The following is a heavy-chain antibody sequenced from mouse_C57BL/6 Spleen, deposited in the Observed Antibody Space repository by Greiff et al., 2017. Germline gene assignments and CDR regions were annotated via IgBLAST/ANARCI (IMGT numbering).Heavy chain of an antibody. CDR2: IDPSDSYT. Sequence: QVQLQQPGAELVMPGASVKLSCKASGYTFTSYWMHWVKQRPGHGLEWIGEIDPSDSYTNYNQKFKGKSTLTVDKSSSTACMQLGNLTAKGSAVDYCARGGYGKADWCVGVWGTGTTGTVAS. D-gene: IGHD1-1*01. J-gene: IGHJ1*03. CDR1: GYTFTSYW. V-gene: IGHV1-69*01. CDR3: ARGGYGKADWCVGV.